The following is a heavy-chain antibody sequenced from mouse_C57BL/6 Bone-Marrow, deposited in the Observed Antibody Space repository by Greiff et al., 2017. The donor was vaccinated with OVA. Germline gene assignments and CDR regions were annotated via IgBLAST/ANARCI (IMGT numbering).Heavy chain of an antibody. Sequence: QVQLQQSGAELVKPGASVKISCKASGYAFSSYWMNWVKQRPGKGLEWIGQIYPGDGDTNYNGQFTGKATLTADKSSSTAYMQLSSLTSEDSAVYFCARQDLYYDYDRTYFDYWGQGTTLTVSS. CDR2: IYPGDGDT. CDR1: GYAFSSYW. CDR3: ARQDLYYDYDRTYFDY. V-gene: IGHV1-80*01. J-gene: IGHJ2*01. D-gene: IGHD2-4*01.